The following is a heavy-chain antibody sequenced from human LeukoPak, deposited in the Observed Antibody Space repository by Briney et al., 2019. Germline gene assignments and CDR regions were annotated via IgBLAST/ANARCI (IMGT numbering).Heavy chain of an antibody. J-gene: IGHJ4*02. CDR2: ISSSGSTI. Sequence: GGSLRLSCAASGFTFSSHEMNWVRQAPGKGLEWVSYISSSGSTIYYADSVKGRFTISRDNAKNSLYLQMNSLRAEDTAVYYCAREGIYLITNFDYWGQGTLVTVSS. V-gene: IGHV3-48*03. CDR1: GFTFSSHE. D-gene: IGHD3-16*02. CDR3: AREGIYLITNFDY.